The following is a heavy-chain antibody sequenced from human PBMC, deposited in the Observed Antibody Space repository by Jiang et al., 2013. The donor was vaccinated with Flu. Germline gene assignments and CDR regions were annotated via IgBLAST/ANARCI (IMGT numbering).Heavy chain of an antibody. D-gene: IGHD3-10*01. J-gene: IGHJ5*02. Sequence: KPTQTLTLTCTFSGFSLSTSGMCVSWIRQPPGKALEWLARIDWDDDKYYSTSLKTRLTISKDTSKNQVVLTMTNMDPVDTATYYCARTHHYYGSGSYYNWFDPWGQGTLVTVSS. V-gene: IGHV2-70*11. CDR1: GFSLSTSGMC. CDR2: IDWDDDK. CDR3: ARTHHYYGSGSYYNWFDP.